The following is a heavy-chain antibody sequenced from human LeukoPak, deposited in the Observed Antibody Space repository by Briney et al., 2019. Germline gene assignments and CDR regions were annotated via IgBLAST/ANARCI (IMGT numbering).Heavy chain of an antibody. D-gene: IGHD3-10*01. CDR2: INHSGST. J-gene: IGHJ4*02. CDR1: GGSFSGYY. CDR3: ARVTTMVRGGDY. V-gene: IGHV4-34*01. Sequence: PSETLSLTCAVYGGSFSGYYWSWIRQPPGKGLEWIWEINHSGSTNYNPSLKSRVTISVDTSKNQFSLKLSSVTAADTAVYYCARVTTMVRGGDYWGQGTLVTVSS.